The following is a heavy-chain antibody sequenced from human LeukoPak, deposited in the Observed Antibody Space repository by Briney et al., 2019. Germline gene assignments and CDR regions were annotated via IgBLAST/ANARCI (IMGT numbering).Heavy chain of an antibody. D-gene: IGHD5-24*01. CDR2: IYDSWNT. CDR3: ASYREAYDLYPHGLDV. V-gene: IGHV4-61*02. Sequence: SETLSLTCSVSGASVSTTAYFRNWIRQPAGEGLEWIGRIYDSWNTHYNPSLKSRVTMSLDTSKNQFSLTMNSVTAADSAVYFCASYREAYDLYPHGLDVWGRGTVVTVSS. CDR1: GASVSTTAYF. J-gene: IGHJ3*01.